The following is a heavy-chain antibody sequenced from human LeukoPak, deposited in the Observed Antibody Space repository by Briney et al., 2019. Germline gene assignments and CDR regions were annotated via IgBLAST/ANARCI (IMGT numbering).Heavy chain of an antibody. J-gene: IGHJ4*02. Sequence: SHSLSLACTVDGGSINSYYWSWIRQPPGKGLEWMGYIYYSRSTNYNPSLKSRVTISVDTSKKQFSLKLSSVTAADTAVYYCARNARRRVYYFDYRGQGTLVTVSS. V-gene: IGHV4-59*07. CDR3: ARNARRRVYYFDY. CDR2: IYYSRST. CDR1: GGSINSYY.